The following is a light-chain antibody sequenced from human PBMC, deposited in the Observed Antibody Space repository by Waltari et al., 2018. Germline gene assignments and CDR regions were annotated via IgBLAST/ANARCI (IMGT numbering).Light chain of an antibody. Sequence: QSVVTQPPSVSETPGQRVTISCSGSYSNIGSNTVNWYQQLPETAPKLLIYSNERRPSGVPDLFSCSKSGTSASLGISGLQSEDEADYYCAAWDDSLSGHMVFGGGTKVTVL. CDR1: YSNIGSNT. J-gene: IGLJ2*01. CDR3: AAWDDSLSGHMV. CDR2: SNE. V-gene: IGLV1-44*01.